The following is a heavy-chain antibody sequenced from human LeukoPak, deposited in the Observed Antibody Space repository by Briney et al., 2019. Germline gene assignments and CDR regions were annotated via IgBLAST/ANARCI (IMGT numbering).Heavy chain of an antibody. CDR2: IIPIFGTA. CDR3: ARGRGSGSYHPNYFDY. J-gene: IGHJ4*02. D-gene: IGHD3-10*01. CDR1: GGTFSSYA. V-gene: IGHV1-69*06. Sequence: SVKVSCKASGGTFSSYAISWVRQAPGQGLEWMGGIIPIFGTANYAQKFQGRVTITADKSTSTAYMELSSLRSEDTAVYYCARGRGSGSYHPNYFDYWGQGTLVTVSS.